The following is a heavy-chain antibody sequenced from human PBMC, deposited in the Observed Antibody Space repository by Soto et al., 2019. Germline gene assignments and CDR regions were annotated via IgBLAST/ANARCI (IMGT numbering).Heavy chain of an antibody. Sequence: ASVKVSCKASGYTSTSYAMHWVRQAPGQRLEWMGWINAGNGNTKYSQKFQGRVTITRDTSASTAYMELSSLRSEDTAVYYCARIRTLGYCSSTSCYRWFDPWGQGTLVTVSS. CDR1: GYTSTSYA. D-gene: IGHD2-2*02. CDR3: ARIRTLGYCSSTSCYRWFDP. V-gene: IGHV1-3*01. CDR2: INAGNGNT. J-gene: IGHJ5*02.